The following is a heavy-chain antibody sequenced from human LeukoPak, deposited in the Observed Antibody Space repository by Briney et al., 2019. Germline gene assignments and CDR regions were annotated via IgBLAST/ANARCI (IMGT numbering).Heavy chain of an antibody. J-gene: IGHJ5*02. Sequence: SETLSLTCTVSGGSISSSSYYWGWIRQPPGKGLEWIGYIYHSGSTYYNPSLKSRVTISVDRSKNQFSLKLSSVTAADTAVYYCARETLLAAAFGSVDPWGQGTLVTVSS. CDR2: IYHSGST. CDR1: GGSISSSSYY. CDR3: ARETLLAAAFGSVDP. D-gene: IGHD6-13*01. V-gene: IGHV4-39*07.